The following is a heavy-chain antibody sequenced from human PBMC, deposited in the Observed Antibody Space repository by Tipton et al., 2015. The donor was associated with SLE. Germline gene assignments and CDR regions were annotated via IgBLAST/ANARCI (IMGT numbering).Heavy chain of an antibody. CDR3: AREETAPWSRAFYY. V-gene: IGHV4-39*07. CDR1: GGSISSSSYY. Sequence: TLSLTCTVSGGSISSSSYYWGWIRQPPGKGLEWIGSISYSGSTYYNPSLKSRVTISVDTSKNQVSLKLSSVTAADTAVYYCAREETAPWSRAFYYWGQGTLVTVAS. CDR2: ISYSGST. D-gene: IGHD5-18*01. J-gene: IGHJ4*02.